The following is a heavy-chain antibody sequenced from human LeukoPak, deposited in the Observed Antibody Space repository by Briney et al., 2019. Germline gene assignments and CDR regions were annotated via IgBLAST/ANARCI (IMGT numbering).Heavy chain of an antibody. D-gene: IGHD6-19*01. V-gene: IGHV3-33*08. J-gene: IGHJ3*02. CDR3: ARVRGIAVAGIGWANHDAFDI. Sequence: PGGSLRLSCEASGFTFRSYAMHWVRQAPGKGLEWVAVIWYDGSNKYYADSVKGRFTISRDNSKNTLYLQMNSLRAEDTAVYYCARVRGIAVAGIGWANHDAFDIWGQGTMVTVSS. CDR1: GFTFRSYA. CDR2: IWYDGSNK.